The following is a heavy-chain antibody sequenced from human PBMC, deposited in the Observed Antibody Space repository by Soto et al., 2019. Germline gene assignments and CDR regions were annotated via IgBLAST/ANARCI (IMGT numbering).Heavy chain of an antibody. CDR1: GYTFTSYD. V-gene: IGHV1-8*01. CDR3: ASSGYCSGGSCYGGDYYMDV. Sequence: ASVKVSCKASGYTFTSYDINWVRQATGQGLEWMGWMNPNSGNTGYAQKFQGRVTMTRNTSISTAYMELSSPRSEDTAVYYCASSGYCSGGSCYGGDYYMDVWGKGTTVTVSS. J-gene: IGHJ6*03. D-gene: IGHD2-15*01. CDR2: MNPNSGNT.